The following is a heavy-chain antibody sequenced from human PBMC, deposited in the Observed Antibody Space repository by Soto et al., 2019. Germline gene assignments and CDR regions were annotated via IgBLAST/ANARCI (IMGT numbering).Heavy chain of an antibody. CDR3: AKLAVEYNWNYTDY. J-gene: IGHJ4*02. CDR1: GFTFNSYA. D-gene: IGHD1-7*01. V-gene: IGHV3-23*01. Sequence: GGSLRLSCAASGFTFNSYAMSWVRQAPGKGLEWVSAISGGGSSTYYAGSVTGRFTISRDNSRNTLYLQMNSLRAEDTAVYYCAKLAVEYNWNYTDYRGQGTLVTVSS. CDR2: ISGGGSST.